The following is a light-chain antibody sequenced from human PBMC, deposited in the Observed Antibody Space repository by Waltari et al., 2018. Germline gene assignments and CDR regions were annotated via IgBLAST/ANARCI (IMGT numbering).Light chain of an antibody. J-gene: IGLJ2*01. Sequence: SSDLTQDPSVSVALGQIVRITCQGDTLRRYYASWYQQRPGQAPVLVLYGPGNRPSGIPDRFSGSTSGNTASLTITGAQAEDEADYYCHSRETFSTRLFGGGTRLTV. V-gene: IGLV3-19*01. CDR3: HSRETFSTRL. CDR1: TLRRYY. CDR2: GPG.